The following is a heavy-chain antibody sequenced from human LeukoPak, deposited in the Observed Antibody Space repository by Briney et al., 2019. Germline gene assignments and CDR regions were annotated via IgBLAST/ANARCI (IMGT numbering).Heavy chain of an antibody. J-gene: IGHJ3*02. CDR3: ARVGMDCSSTSCYRNAFDI. CDR2: NGNT. D-gene: IGHD2-2*01. Sequence: NGNTNYAQKLQGRVTMTTDTSTSTAYMELRSLRSDDTAVYCCARVGMDCSSTSCYRNAFDIWGQGTMVTVSS. V-gene: IGHV1-18*01.